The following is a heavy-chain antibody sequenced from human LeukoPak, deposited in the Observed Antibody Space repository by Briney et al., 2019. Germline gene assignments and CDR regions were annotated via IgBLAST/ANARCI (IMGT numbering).Heavy chain of an antibody. V-gene: IGHV3-48*01. CDR1: GFTFSSYN. CDR2: ISSSSSTI. CDR3: ATPLRFLEWLLSD. Sequence: GGSLRLSCAASGFTFSSYNMNWVRQAPGKGLEWVSYISSSSSTIFYADSVKGRFTISRDNAKKSLYLQMNSLRAEDRAVYYCATPLRFLEWLLSDWGQGTLVTVSS. D-gene: IGHD3-3*01. J-gene: IGHJ4*02.